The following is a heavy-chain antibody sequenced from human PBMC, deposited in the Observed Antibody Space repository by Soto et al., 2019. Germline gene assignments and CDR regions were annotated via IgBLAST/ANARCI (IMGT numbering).Heavy chain of an antibody. D-gene: IGHD1-20*01. CDR1: GFSLSNRGMG. J-gene: IGHJ3*02. CDR2: IYWDDNK. Sequence: QITLKESGPTLVKPTQTLTLTCTFSGFSLSNRGMGVGWIRQPPGKALEWLALIYWDDNKRYSPSLKSRLTIAKDTSKNQVVLTMTNMDPVDTSTYYCANRMTGTTDDAFDIWGQGTMDTVSS. CDR3: ANRMTGTTDDAFDI. V-gene: IGHV2-5*02.